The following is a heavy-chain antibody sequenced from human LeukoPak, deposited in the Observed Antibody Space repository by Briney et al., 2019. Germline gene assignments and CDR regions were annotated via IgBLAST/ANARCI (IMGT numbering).Heavy chain of an antibody. CDR3: AKDMASYGSRYFDL. D-gene: IGHD3-10*01. CDR1: GFTFDDHA. CDR2: ISWNSGSI. J-gene: IGHJ2*01. V-gene: IGHV3-9*03. Sequence: GGSLRLSCAASGFTFDDHAMHWFRQAPGKGLEWVSGISWNSGSIGCADSVKGRFTISRDNAKNSLYLQMNSLRAEDMALYYCAKDMASYGSRYFDLWGRGTLVTVSS.